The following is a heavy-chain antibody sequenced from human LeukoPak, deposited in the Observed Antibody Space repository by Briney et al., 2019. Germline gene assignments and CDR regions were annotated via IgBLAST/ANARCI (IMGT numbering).Heavy chain of an antibody. CDR2: FYYREST. CDR1: GGSISSSSFY. J-gene: IGHJ4*02. D-gene: IGHD5-12*01. Sequence: PSETLSLTCTVAGGSISSSSFYWGRFRQPPGKGLEWAGSFYYRESTNYNPSLTSRFTISVDTSKNQFSLRLSSVTAADTAMYYCATHPRANSGYDLSDFWGQGTLVTVSS. CDR3: ATHPRANSGYDLSDF. V-gene: IGHV4-39*01.